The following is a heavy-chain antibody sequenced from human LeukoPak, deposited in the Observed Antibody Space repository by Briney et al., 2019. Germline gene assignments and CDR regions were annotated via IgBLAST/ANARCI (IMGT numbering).Heavy chain of an antibody. D-gene: IGHD5-18*01. CDR3: ARDRGYSYGTLSFDY. J-gene: IGHJ4*02. Sequence: ETLSLTCAVYGGSFSGYYWSWIRQPPGKGLEWVSVIYSGGSTYYADSVKGRFTISRDNSKNTLYLQMNSLRAEDTAVYYCARDRGYSYGTLSFDYWGQGTLVTVSS. CDR2: IYSGGST. CDR1: GGSFSGYY. V-gene: IGHV3-53*01.